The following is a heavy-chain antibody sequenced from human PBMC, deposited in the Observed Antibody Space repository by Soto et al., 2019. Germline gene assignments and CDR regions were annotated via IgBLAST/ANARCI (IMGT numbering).Heavy chain of an antibody. CDR1: GFTFESYG. V-gene: IGHV3-30*03. D-gene: IGHD1-1*01. CDR2: ISYDGSQT. Sequence: QVQVVESGGGVVQPGRALRLSCEASGFTFESYGMHWVRQAPGKGLEGVAVISYDGSQTYYGDSVKGRFSISRDNSKNILSLQMNSLRGDDSAVYYCARDSRPLDQYYYYGMDVWGQGTTVTVSS. J-gene: IGHJ6*02. CDR3: ARDSRPLDQYYYYGMDV.